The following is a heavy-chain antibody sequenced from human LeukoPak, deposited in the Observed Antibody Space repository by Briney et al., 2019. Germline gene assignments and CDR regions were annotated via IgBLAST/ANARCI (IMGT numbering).Heavy chain of an antibody. V-gene: IGHV5-51*01. Sequence: GESLKISCKGSGYSFTNYWIGWVRQMPGKGLEWMGIIYPGDSDARYSPSFQGQVTISADKSITTAYLQWSSLKASDTAIYYCARLGYYGSGSYYNAPWFDPWGQGTLVTVSS. CDR3: ARLGYYGSGSYYNAPWFDP. D-gene: IGHD3-10*01. CDR2: IYPGDSDA. J-gene: IGHJ5*01. CDR1: GYSFTNYW.